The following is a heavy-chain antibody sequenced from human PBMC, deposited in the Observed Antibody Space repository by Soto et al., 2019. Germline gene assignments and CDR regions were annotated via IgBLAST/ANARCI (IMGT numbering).Heavy chain of an antibody. CDR2: ISGSGGST. J-gene: IGHJ4*02. V-gene: IGHV3-23*01. D-gene: IGHD4-4*01. CDR1: GFTFSSYA. CDR3: ARLPGYSNYFVY. Sequence: EVQLLESGGGLVQPGGSLRLSCAASGFTFSSYAMSWVRQAPGKGLEWVSAISGSGGSTYYADSVKGRFTISRDNSKNTLYLQMNCLRAEDTAVYYCARLPGYSNYFVYWGQGTLVTVSS.